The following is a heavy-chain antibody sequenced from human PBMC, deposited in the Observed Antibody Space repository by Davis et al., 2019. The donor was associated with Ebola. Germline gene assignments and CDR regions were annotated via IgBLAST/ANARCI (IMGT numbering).Heavy chain of an antibody. V-gene: IGHV3-7*03. Sequence: GESLKISCAASGFTFSSYGMHWVRQAPGKGLEWVANIKEDESEIYYLDSVRGRFTISRDNAKSTVYLQMRGLRVEDTAVYYCARDSVKGIAVAGHYYGMDVWGQGTTVTVSS. CDR3: ARDSVKGIAVAGHYYGMDV. J-gene: IGHJ6*02. CDR1: GFTFSSYG. CDR2: IKEDESEI. D-gene: IGHD6-19*01.